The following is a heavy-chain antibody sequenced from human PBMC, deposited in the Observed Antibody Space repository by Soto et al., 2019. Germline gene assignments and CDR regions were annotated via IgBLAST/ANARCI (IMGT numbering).Heavy chain of an antibody. CDR1: GFSFSGYT. Sequence: EVQLLESGGHLIQPGESLRLSCAASGFSFSGYTMNWVRQAQGKGLEWISGINGGGGTTYYADSVKDRFTISRDDSKNILYLQMNSPRAEDTAIYYCAKDRHPDGMWNFDYWGRGTLVTVSS. CDR3: AKDRHPDGMWNFDY. J-gene: IGHJ4*02. CDR2: INGGGGTT. V-gene: IGHV3-23*01. D-gene: IGHD1-20*01.